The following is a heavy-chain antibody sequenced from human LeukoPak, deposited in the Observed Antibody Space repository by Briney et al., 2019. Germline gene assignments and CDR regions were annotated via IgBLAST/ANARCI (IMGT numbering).Heavy chain of an antibody. CDR2: IYYSGST. J-gene: IGHJ4*02. V-gene: IGHV4-39*07. D-gene: IGHD3-10*01. CDR3: ARERGGYYGSGIPTEATSDIYFDY. Sequence: PSETLSLTCTVSGGSISSNIYYWGWIRQSPGKGLEWIGSIYYSGSTYYNPSLKSRVTLSVDTSKNQYSLKVTSVTAADTAVYYCARERGGYYGSGIPTEATSDIYFDYWGQGTLVTVSS. CDR1: GGSISSNIYY.